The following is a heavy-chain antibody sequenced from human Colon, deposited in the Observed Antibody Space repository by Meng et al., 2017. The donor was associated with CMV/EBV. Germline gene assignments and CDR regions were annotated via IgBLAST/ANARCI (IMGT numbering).Heavy chain of an antibody. Sequence: CKSSGYTFTTSVMNWVRQPPGQGLEWMGWINTNTGNPTYAQGFTGRFVFSLDTSVNTAYLQISSLKAEDTAVYYCARSVTNWFDPWGQGTLVTVSS. J-gene: IGHJ5*02. CDR3: ARSVTNWFDP. V-gene: IGHV7-4-1*02. CDR2: INTNTGNP. D-gene: IGHD2-21*02. CDR1: GYTFTTSV.